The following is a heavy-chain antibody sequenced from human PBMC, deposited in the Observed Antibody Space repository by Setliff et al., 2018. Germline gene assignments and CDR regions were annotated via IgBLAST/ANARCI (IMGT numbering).Heavy chain of an antibody. Sequence: ASVEVSCKASGYTFTSYDINWVRQATGQGLEWMGWMNPNSGNTGYAQKFQGRVTMTRNTSISTAYMELSSLRSEDTAVYYCAGGQPLVRKYYYYMDVWGKGTTVTVSS. CDR2: MNPNSGNT. V-gene: IGHV1-8*02. J-gene: IGHJ6*03. D-gene: IGHD3-10*01. CDR3: AGGQPLVRKYYYYMDV. CDR1: GYTFTSYD.